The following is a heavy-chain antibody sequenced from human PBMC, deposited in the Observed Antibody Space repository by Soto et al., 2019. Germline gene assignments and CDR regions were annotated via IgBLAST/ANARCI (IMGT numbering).Heavy chain of an antibody. CDR3: APHDFDY. V-gene: IGHV3-30*04. CDR2: ISDDGSKK. Sequence: QVQLVESGGGVVQPGRSLRLSFAASGFIFSRYAMHWVRLAPGKGLEWLAIISDDGSKKYYADSVKGRVIISRDNSKNTLFLQVSSLRGEDTAVYYCAPHDFDYWGQGTLVNVS. J-gene: IGHJ4*02. CDR1: GFIFSRYA.